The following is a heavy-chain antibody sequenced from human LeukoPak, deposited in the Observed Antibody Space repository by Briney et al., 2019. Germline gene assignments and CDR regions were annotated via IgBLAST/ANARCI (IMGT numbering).Heavy chain of an antibody. Sequence: SETLSLTCTVSGGSISSYYWSWIRQPPGKGLEWIGYIYHSGSTKYNPSLKSRVTISADTSKNQFSLKPSSVTAAHTAVYYCARDGYSGNDGLWGKGRLVTVSS. CDR3: ARDGYSGNDGL. CDR2: IYHSGST. D-gene: IGHD5-12*01. V-gene: IGHV4-59*01. J-gene: IGHJ4*02. CDR1: GGSISSYY.